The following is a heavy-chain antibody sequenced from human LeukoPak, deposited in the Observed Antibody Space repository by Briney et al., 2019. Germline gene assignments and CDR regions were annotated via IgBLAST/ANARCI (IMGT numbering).Heavy chain of an antibody. CDR1: GISFSIYT. D-gene: IGHD1-1*01. CDR2: ISNDGGYI. Sequence: PGGSLRLSCAASGISFSIYTMHWFRQAPGKGLEWVAVISNDGGYIDYADSVRGRLTISRDNSKNTLYLQMNSLRGEDTAVYSCARERASCYFDYWGQGTLVTVSS. V-gene: IGHV3-30*04. CDR3: ARERASCYFDY. J-gene: IGHJ4*02.